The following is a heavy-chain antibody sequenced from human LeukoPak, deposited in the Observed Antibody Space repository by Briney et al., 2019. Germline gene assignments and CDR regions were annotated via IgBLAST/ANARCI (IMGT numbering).Heavy chain of an antibody. CDR3: AKRGSSVNATPRDYFDY. CDR2: ISGSGDST. CDR1: GGSISSYY. D-gene: IGHD2-15*01. J-gene: IGHJ4*02. V-gene: IGHV3-23*01. Sequence: ETLSLTCTVSGGSISSYYWSWVRQAPGKGLEWVSVISGSGDSTYYADSVKGRFTISRDNSKNTLYLQMNSLRAEDTAVYFCAKRGSSVNATPRDYFDYWGQGNLVTVSS.